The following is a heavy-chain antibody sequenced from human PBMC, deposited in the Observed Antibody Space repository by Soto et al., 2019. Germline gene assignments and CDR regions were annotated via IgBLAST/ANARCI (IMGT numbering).Heavy chain of an antibody. D-gene: IGHD6-13*01. CDR1: GYTFTSYG. CDR3: ARDTPIIAAAGTGFDP. Sequence: ASVKVSCKASGYTFTSYGISWVRQAPGQGLEWMGWINPNSGGTNYAQKNKGWVTMTRDTSISTAYMELSRLRSDDTAVYYCARDTPIIAAAGTGFDPWGQGTLVTVSS. J-gene: IGHJ5*02. CDR2: INPNSGGT. V-gene: IGHV1-2*04.